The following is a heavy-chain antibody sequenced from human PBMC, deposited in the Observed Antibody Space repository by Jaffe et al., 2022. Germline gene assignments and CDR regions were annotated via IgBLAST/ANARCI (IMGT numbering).Heavy chain of an antibody. CDR2: FYHSGGT. CDR1: GYSISSGYY. D-gene: IGHD3-9*01. J-gene: IGHJ4*02. V-gene: IGHV4-38-2*01. Sequence: QVQLQESGPGLVKPSETLSLTCAVSGYSISSGYYWGWIRQPPGKGLEWIGSFYHSGGTYYNPSLKSRVTMSIDTSKNQFSLRLNSVTAADTAVYYCARQLRYFDWLSFDYWGQGTLVTVSS. CDR3: ARQLRYFDWLSFDY.